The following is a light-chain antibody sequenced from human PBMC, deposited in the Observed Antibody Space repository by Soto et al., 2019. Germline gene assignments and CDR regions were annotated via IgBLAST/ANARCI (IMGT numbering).Light chain of an antibody. V-gene: IGKV1-5*01. J-gene: IGKJ2*01. CDR3: QQYNAYSLYT. CDR2: DVS. CDR1: QSISSW. Sequence: DIPMTQSPSTLSACVGDRVIITRGASQSISSWLSWYQQKPGKAPKLLIYDVSNLESGVPSRFSGSGSGTEFTLTISSLQPDDFATYHCQQYNAYSLYTCGQGT.